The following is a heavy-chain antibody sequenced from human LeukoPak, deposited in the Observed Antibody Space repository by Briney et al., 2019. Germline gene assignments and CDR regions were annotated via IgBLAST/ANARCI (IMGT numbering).Heavy chain of an antibody. CDR1: GGSISSYY. CDR3: ARAPAYYYDSSKDDAFDI. Sequence: PSETLSLTCTVSGGSISSYYWSWIRQPPGKGLEWIGYIYYSGSTNYNPSLKSRVTISVDTSKNQFSLKLSSVTAADTAVYYCARAPAYYYDSSKDDAFDIWGQGTMVTVSS. V-gene: IGHV4-59*01. J-gene: IGHJ3*02. D-gene: IGHD3-22*01. CDR2: IYYSGST.